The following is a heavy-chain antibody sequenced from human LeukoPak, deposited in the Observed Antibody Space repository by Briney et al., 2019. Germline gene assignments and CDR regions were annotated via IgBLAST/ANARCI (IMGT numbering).Heavy chain of an antibody. V-gene: IGHV1-8*01. CDR1: GYTFTSYD. CDR2: MNPNSGNT. J-gene: IGHJ5*02. D-gene: IGHD3-10*01. Sequence: ASVKVSCKASGYTFTSYDINWVRQATGQGLEWMGWMNPNSGNTGYAQKFQGRVTMTRNTSISTAYMELSSLRSEDTAVYYCARVMVRGVPRWFDPWGQGTLVTVSS. CDR3: ARVMVRGVPRWFDP.